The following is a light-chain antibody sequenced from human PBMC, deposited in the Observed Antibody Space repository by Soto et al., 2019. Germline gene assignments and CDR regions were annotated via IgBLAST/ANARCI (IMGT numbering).Light chain of an antibody. Sequence: DIQLTQCPSFLSASVGDRVTITCRASQGISSYLAWYQQKPGKAPKLLIYAASTLQSGVPSRFSGSGSGTDFTLTISCLQSEDFATYYCQQYYSYPRTFGQGTKVDIK. J-gene: IGKJ1*01. V-gene: IGKV1-9*01. CDR2: AAS. CDR1: QGISSY. CDR3: QQYYSYPRT.